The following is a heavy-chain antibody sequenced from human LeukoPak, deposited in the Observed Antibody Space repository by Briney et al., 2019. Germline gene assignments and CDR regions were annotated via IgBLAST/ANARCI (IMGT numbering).Heavy chain of an antibody. CDR3: AKDGSSSWIDY. CDR1: GLTFSSYA. Sequence: TGGSLRLSCAASGLTFSSYAMSWVRQAPGKGLEWVSAISGSGGSTFYADSVKGRFTISRDNSKNTLYLQMSSLRAEDTAVYYCAKDGSSSWIDYWGQGTLVTVSS. V-gene: IGHV3-23*01. D-gene: IGHD6-13*01. J-gene: IGHJ4*02. CDR2: ISGSGGST.